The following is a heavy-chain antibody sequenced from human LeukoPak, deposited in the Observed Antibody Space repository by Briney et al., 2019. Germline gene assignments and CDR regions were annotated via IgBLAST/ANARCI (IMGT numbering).Heavy chain of an antibody. V-gene: IGHV3-48*03. CDR2: SSSSGTTI. Sequence: PGGSLRLSCAASGFTFSSYEMNWVRQAPGKGLEWVSYSSSSGTTIYYADSVKGRFTISRDNAKNSLYLQMNSLRADDTAVYYCARAGGDTAVVFDAFDIWGQGTMVTVSS. D-gene: IGHD5-18*01. CDR3: ARAGGDTAVVFDAFDI. J-gene: IGHJ3*02. CDR1: GFTFSSYE.